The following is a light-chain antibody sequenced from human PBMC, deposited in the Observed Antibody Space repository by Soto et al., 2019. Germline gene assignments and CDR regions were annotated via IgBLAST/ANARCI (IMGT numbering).Light chain of an antibody. J-gene: IGKJ1*01. Sequence: DLQMTQSPSSLSASVGDRVTITCRASQSISSYLNWYQQKPGKAPKLLIYAASSLQSGVPSRFSGSGSGTDFTLTISSLQPEDFATYYCQQSYSTRWTFGQGTEVEIK. CDR1: QSISSY. CDR3: QQSYSTRWT. V-gene: IGKV1-39*01. CDR2: AAS.